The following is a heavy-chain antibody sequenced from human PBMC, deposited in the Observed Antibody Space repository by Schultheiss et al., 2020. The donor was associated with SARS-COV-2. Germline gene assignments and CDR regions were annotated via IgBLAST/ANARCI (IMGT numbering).Heavy chain of an antibody. V-gene: IGHV3-30*18. CDR3: AKGLIPWIQLWYDAFDI. CDR2: ISYDGSNK. J-gene: IGHJ3*02. Sequence: GESLKISCAASGFTFSSYGMHWVRQAPGKGLEWVAVISYDGSNKYYADSVKGRFTISRDNSKNTLYLQMNSLRAEDTAVYYCAKGLIPWIQLWYDAFDIWGQGTMVTVSS. CDR1: GFTFSSYG. D-gene: IGHD5-18*01.